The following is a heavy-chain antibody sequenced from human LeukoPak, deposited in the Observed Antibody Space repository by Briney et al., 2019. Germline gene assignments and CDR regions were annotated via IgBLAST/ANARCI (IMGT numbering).Heavy chain of an antibody. V-gene: IGHV1-2*02. CDR2: INPNSGGT. J-gene: IGHJ4*02. D-gene: IGHD1-26*01. CDR3: ARGAFIYSGSYWPHDY. CDR1: GYTFTGYY. Sequence: ASVKVSCKASGYTFTGYYMHWVRQAPGQGLEWMGWINPNSGGTNYAQKFQGRVTMTRDTSISTAYMELSRLRSDDTAVYYCARGAFIYSGSYWPHDYWGQGTLVTVS.